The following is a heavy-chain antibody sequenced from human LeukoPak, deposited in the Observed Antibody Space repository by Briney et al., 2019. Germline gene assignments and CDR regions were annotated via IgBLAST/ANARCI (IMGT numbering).Heavy chain of an antibody. Sequence: GGSLRLSCAASGFTFSGYAMNWVRQAPGKGLEWVSAISVSGGTYYADSVKGRFTISRDNSKNTLYLQMNSLRAEDTAVYYCGKGDSGYYYDYWGQGTLATVSS. V-gene: IGHV3-23*01. CDR3: GKGDSGYYYDY. CDR1: GFTFSGYA. CDR2: ISVSGGT. D-gene: IGHD3-22*01. J-gene: IGHJ4*02.